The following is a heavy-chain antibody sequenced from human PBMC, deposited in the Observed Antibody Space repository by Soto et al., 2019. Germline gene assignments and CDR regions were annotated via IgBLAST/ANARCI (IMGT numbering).Heavy chain of an antibody. CDR1: GFSLSTSGVG. CDR2: IYWNDDK. J-gene: IGHJ4*02. V-gene: IGHV2-5*01. D-gene: IGHD6-13*01. CDR3: VRTPPGYSSSWYYFDY. Sequence: ESGPTLVNPTQTLTLTCTFSGFSLSTSGVGVGWIRQPPGKALEWLALIYWNDDKRYSPSLKSRLTITKDTSKNQVVLTMTNMDPVDTATYYCVRTPPGYSSSWYYFDYWGQGTLVTVSS.